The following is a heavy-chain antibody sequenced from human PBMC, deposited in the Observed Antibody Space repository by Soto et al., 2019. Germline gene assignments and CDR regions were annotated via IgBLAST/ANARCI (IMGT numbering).Heavy chain of an antibody. J-gene: IGHJ5*02. D-gene: IGHD3-10*01. Sequence: ASVKVSCKASGYTFTNYGIIWVRQAPGQGLEWMGWINVYNGNTKYAQKVQGRVTMTTDTSTSTAYMELRSLRSDDTAVYYCARGVGSGSYYNQYNWFDPWGQGTLVTVPQ. V-gene: IGHV1-18*01. CDR3: ARGVGSGSYYNQYNWFDP. CDR1: GYTFTNYG. CDR2: INVYNGNT.